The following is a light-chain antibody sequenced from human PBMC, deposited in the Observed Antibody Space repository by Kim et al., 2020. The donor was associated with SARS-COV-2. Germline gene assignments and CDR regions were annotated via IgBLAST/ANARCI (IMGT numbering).Light chain of an antibody. CDR2: EVS. Sequence: PVQSATISFTATNSDVGTYNYVSLYQQRPGKAPKLFIYEVSKRPSGVPYRFSVSKSGNTASLTVSGLQAEDESDYSCSSFAGSHYVFGTGTKVTVL. V-gene: IGLV2-8*01. CDR3: SSFAGSHYV. CDR1: NSDVGTYNY. J-gene: IGLJ1*01.